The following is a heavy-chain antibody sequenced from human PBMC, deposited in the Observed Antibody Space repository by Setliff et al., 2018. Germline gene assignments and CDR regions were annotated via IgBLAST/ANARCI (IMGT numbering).Heavy chain of an antibody. CDR2: IYYSGST. J-gene: IGHJ3*02. Sequence: SETLSLTCAVYGGSFSTYYWIWIRQPPGKGLEWIGSIYYSGSTNYNPSLKSRVTISVDTSKNQFSLKLSSVTAADTAVYYCARDGVYDSSGYYYWAAFDIWGQGTMVTVSS. D-gene: IGHD3-22*01. CDR3: ARDGVYDSSGYYYWAAFDI. V-gene: IGHV4-59*01. CDR1: GGSFSTYY.